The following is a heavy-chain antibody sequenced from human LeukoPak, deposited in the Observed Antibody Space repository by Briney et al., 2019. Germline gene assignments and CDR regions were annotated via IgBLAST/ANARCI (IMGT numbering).Heavy chain of an antibody. J-gene: IGHJ6*03. CDR3: ARSYYDSSGYYYYYYMDV. D-gene: IGHD3-22*01. V-gene: IGHV4-61*09. CDR1: GGSISSGRYY. Sequence: SQTLSLTCTVSGGSISSGRYYWSWIRQPAGKGLEWIGHIYTSGSTYYNPSLKSRVTISVDTSKNQFSLKLSSVTAADTAVYYCARSYYDSSGYYYYYYMDVWGKGTTVTVSS. CDR2: IYTSGST.